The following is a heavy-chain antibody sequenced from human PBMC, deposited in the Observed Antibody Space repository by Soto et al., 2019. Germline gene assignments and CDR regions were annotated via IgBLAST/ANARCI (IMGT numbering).Heavy chain of an antibody. CDR3: AKREYTDFDY. V-gene: IGHV3-30*18. Sequence: QVQLVESGGGLVQPGRSLRLSCAASGFTFSAYNMHWVRQAPGKGLEWLAVISYDGTNKYYGDSVKGRFTISRDNSRNTLFLQMNTLQPEDTAVYYCAKREYTDFDYWGQGTLVNVSS. J-gene: IGHJ4*02. D-gene: IGHD6-6*01. CDR2: ISYDGTNK. CDR1: GFTFSAYN.